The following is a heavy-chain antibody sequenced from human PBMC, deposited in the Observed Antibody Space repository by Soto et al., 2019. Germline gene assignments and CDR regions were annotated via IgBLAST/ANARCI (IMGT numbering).Heavy chain of an antibody. CDR1: GXTXSXYS. Sequence: EVQLVEAGGGLVQPGGSLRLSCAAXGXTXSXYSMSWVRXAPGKGLEWVSYISRSSTGIHYADSVKGRFTISRDDATNSMHLQMNSLXXXXXXXXXXXXXXXXXLDVWGQGTTVSISS. CDR3: XXXXXXXLDV. CDR2: ISRSSTGI. J-gene: IGHJ6*02. V-gene: IGHV3-48*01.